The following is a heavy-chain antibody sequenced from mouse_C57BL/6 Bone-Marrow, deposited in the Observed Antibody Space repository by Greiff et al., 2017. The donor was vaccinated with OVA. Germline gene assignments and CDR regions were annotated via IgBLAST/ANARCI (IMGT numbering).Heavy chain of an antibody. CDR1: GYTFTDYE. CDR3: TSSYYSNSFDY. CDR2: IDPETGGT. Sequence: QVQLQQSGAELVRPGASVTLSCKASGYTFTDYEMHWVKQTPVHGLEWIGAIDPETGGTAYNQKFKGKAILTADKSSSTAYMELRSLTSEDSAVYYCTSSYYSNSFDYWGQGTTLTVSS. D-gene: IGHD2-5*01. V-gene: IGHV1-15*01. J-gene: IGHJ2*01.